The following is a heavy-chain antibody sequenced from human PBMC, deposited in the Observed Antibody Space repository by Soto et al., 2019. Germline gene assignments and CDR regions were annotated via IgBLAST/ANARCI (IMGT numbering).Heavy chain of an antibody. J-gene: IGHJ6*02. D-gene: IGHD3-10*01. CDR1: GGSISSYY. CDR3: ARSDGSGSYYDYYGMDV. V-gene: IGHV4-59*01. CDR2: IYYSGST. Sequence: SETLSLTCTVSGGSISSYYWIWIRQPPGKGLEWIGYIYYSGSTNYNPSLKSRVTISVDTSKNQFSLKLSSVTAADTAVYYCARSDGSGSYYDYYGMDVWGQGTTVTVSS.